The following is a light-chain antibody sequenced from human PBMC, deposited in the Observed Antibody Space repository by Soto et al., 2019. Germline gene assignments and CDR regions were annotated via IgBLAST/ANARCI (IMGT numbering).Light chain of an antibody. Sequence: EIVLTQSPATLSLSPGERATLSCRASQSVSSNLAWYQQKPGQAPRLLIYGASTRATGIPARFSGSGSGTEFTLTISSLQPEDFAVYYCQQYSNWPPITFGQGTRLEIK. CDR3: QQYSNWPPIT. CDR2: GAS. V-gene: IGKV3D-15*01. J-gene: IGKJ5*01. CDR1: QSVSSN.